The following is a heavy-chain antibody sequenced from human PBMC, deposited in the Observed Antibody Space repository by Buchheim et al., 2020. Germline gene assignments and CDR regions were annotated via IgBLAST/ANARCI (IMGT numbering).Heavy chain of an antibody. V-gene: IGHV1-8*01. J-gene: IGHJ6*02. D-gene: IGHD6-19*01. CDR2: MNPNSGNT. CDR1: GYTFTSYD. Sequence: QVQLVQSGAEVKKPGASVKVSCKASGYTFTSYDINWVRQATGQGLEWMGWMNPNSGNTGYAQKFQGRVTMTRNTSISTAYMELSSLRSEDTAVYYCARGWMVVQQWLVQPYGMDVWGQGTT. CDR3: ARGWMVVQQWLVQPYGMDV.